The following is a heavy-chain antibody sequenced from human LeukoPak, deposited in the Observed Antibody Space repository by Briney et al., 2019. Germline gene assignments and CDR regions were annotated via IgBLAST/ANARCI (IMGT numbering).Heavy chain of an antibody. D-gene: IGHD6-19*01. CDR1: GGTFSSYA. J-gene: IGHJ5*02. CDR2: IIPIFGTA. CDR3: PRDGQQTAVAGTNWFDP. V-gene: IGHV1-69*05. Sequence: SVKVSCKASGGTFSSYAISWVRQAPGQGLEWMGGIIPIFGTANYAQKFQCRVTITTHESTSTAYIELSSLSSEDTAVYYCPRDGQQTAVAGTNWFDPWGXGTLVTVS.